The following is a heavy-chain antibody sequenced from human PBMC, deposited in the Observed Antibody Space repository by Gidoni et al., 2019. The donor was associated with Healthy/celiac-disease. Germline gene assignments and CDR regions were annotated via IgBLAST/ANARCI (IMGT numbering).Heavy chain of an antibody. V-gene: IGHV3-21*01. CDR2: ISSSSSYI. J-gene: IGHJ3*02. Sequence: EVQLVESGGGLVKPGGSLRLSCAASGFTFSSYSMNWVRQAPGKGMEWVSSISSSSSYIYYADSVKGRFTISRDNAKNSLYLQMNSLRAEDTAVYYCARVSDLIGAFDIWGQGTMVTVSS. CDR1: GFTFSSYS. CDR3: ARVSDLIGAFDI.